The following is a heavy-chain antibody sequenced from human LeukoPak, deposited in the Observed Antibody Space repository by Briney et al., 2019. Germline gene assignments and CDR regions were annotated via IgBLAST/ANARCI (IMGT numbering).Heavy chain of an antibody. D-gene: IGHD3-10*01. CDR1: GFTFSSYA. Sequence: PGGSLRLSCAASGFTFSSYAMSWVRQAPGKGLEWVANIKRDGSEKYYVDSVKGRFTISRDNAKNSLYLQMNSLRAEDTAVYYCAREVTTTYYYGSWSYDNSDYWGQGTLVTVSS. CDR3: AREVTTTYYYGSWSYDNSDY. J-gene: IGHJ4*02. V-gene: IGHV3-7*01. CDR2: IKRDGSEK.